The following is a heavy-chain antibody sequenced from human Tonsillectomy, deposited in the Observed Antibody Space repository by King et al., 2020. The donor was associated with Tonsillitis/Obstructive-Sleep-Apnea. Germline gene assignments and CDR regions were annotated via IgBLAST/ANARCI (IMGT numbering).Heavy chain of an antibody. D-gene: IGHD6-19*01. Sequence: GQLVQSGAEVKKPGASVKVSCKASGYTFTGYYIHWVRQAPGQGLEWMRWINPNSGGTKFAQKFQGRVTMTRDTSISTAYMDLSRLRSDDTAVYYCARVPPGIAVAGFDSWGQGTLVTVSS. CDR3: ARVPPGIAVAGFDS. CDR1: GYTFTGYY. V-gene: IGHV1-2*02. CDR2: INPNSGGT. J-gene: IGHJ4*02.